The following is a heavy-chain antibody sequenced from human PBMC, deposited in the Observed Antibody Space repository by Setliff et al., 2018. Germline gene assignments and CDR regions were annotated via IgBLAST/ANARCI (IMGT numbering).Heavy chain of an antibody. CDR3: ARYSKLPHAFDI. Sequence: GGSLRLSCAASGLTFSDHYMDWVRQAPGKGLEWVGRIRSKANSNTLEYAASVKGRVTISRDDSKNSLYLQMNSLKTEDTAMYYCARYSKLPHAFDIWGQGTMVTVSS. D-gene: IGHD2-21*01. V-gene: IGHV3-72*01. CDR2: IRSKANSNTL. J-gene: IGHJ3*02. CDR1: GLTFSDHY.